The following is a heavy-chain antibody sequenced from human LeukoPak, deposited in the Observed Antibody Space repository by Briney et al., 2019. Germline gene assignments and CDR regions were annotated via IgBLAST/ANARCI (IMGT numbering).Heavy chain of an antibody. J-gene: IGHJ4*02. CDR3: ARVATTAYYFDY. CDR2: IYYSGST. V-gene: IGHV4-59*01. Sequence: PSETLSLTCTVSGASIRSYYWSWIRQPPGKGLEWIGYIYYSGSTNYNPSLKSRVTISVDTSKNQFSLKLNSVTAADTAVYYCARVATTAYYFDYWGQGTLVTVSS. CDR1: GASIRSYY. D-gene: IGHD5-12*01.